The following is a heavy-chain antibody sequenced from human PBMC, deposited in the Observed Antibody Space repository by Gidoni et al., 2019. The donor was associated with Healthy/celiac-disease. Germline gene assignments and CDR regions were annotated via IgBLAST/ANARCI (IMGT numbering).Heavy chain of an antibody. CDR2: ISGSGGST. J-gene: IGHJ6*02. V-gene: IGHV3-23*01. D-gene: IGHD3-10*01. Sequence: EVQLLESGGGLVQPGGSLRLSCAASGFTFSSYAMSWVRQAPGKGLAWVSAISGSGGSTYYADSVKGRFTISRDNSKNTLYLQMNSLRAEDTAVYYCANPYYGSGSYFYYGMDVWGQGTTVTVSS. CDR1: GFTFSSYA. CDR3: ANPYYGSGSYFYYGMDV.